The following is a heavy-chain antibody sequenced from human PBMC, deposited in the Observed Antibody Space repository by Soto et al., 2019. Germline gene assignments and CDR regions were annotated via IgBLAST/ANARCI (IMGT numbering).Heavy chain of an antibody. D-gene: IGHD6-13*01. J-gene: IGHJ4*02. V-gene: IGHV1-2*02. CDR2: MNPNSGGT. CDR1: GYTFSGYF. Sequence: QVQLVQSGADVKKPGASVKVSCKTSGYTFSGYFMHWLRQAPGQGLEWMGWMNPNSGGTDYAQNFQGRVSMTWDTSISTAYRELSRLRSDDTAIDYCARGYDSSSWRGFDDWGQGTLVTVSS. CDR3: ARGYDSSSWRGFDD.